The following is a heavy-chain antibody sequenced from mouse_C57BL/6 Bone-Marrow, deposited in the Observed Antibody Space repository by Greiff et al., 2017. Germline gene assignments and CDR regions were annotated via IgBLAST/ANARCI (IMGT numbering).Heavy chain of an antibody. CDR1: GYTFTDYY. J-gene: IGHJ2*01. CDR3: SRDYCSSYLYYFDY. V-gene: IGHV1-75*01. D-gene: IGHD1-1*01. CDR2: IFPGSGST. Sequence: QVQLQQSGPELVKPGASVKISCKASGYTFTDYYINWVKQRPGQGLEWIGWIFPGSGSTYYNEKFKGKATLTVDKSSSTAYMLLSSLTSEDSAVYFCSRDYCSSYLYYFDYWGQGTTLTVSS.